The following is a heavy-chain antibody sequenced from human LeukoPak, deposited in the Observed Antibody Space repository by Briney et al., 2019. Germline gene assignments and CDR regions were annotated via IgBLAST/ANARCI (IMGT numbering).Heavy chain of an antibody. Sequence: GGSLRLSCAASGFTFSSYWMPWVRQAPGKGLVWVSRINSDGSSTSYADSVKGRFTISRDNAKNTLYLQMNSLRAEDTAVYYCARDATIFGVVQPDYWGQGTLVTVSS. CDR1: GFTFSSYW. V-gene: IGHV3-74*01. CDR2: INSDGSST. D-gene: IGHD3-3*01. J-gene: IGHJ4*02. CDR3: ARDATIFGVVQPDY.